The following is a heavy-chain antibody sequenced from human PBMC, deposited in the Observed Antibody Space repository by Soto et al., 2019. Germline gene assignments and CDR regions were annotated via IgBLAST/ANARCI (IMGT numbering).Heavy chain of an antibody. V-gene: IGHV3-23*01. CDR2: ISGSGGST. Sequence: GGSLRLSCAASGFTFSSYAMSWVRQAPGKGLEWVSAISGSGGSTYYADSVKGRFTISRDNSKNTLYLQMNSLRAEDTAVYYCAKTLGVVVPAAIRGYFDYWGQGTLVTVYS. D-gene: IGHD2-2*02. CDR3: AKTLGVVVPAAIRGYFDY. J-gene: IGHJ4*02. CDR1: GFTFSSYA.